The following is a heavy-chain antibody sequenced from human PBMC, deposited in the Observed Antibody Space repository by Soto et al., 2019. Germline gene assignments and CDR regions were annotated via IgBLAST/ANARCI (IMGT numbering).Heavy chain of an antibody. V-gene: IGHV4-59*01. CDR1: GDSISAYS. J-gene: IGHJ4*02. CDR2: IHYNGNT. CDR3: ARSDGRY. Sequence: SETLSLTCTVSGDSISAYSWSWVRQPPGKGLEWIGNIHYNGNTKYSPSLKSRVTMSVDTSKNHFSLKLSSVTAADTAVYYCARSDGRYWGQGTLVTVSS.